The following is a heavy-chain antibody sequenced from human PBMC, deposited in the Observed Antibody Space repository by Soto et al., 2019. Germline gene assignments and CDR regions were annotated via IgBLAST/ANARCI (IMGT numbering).Heavy chain of an antibody. CDR3: AQDSISRNGIYDPSDI. CDR2: IGGDGGSP. J-gene: IGHJ3*02. V-gene: IGHV3-23*01. CDR1: RFTFSDYA. D-gene: IGHD3-3*02. Sequence: EVQLLESGGGLVQPGGSLILSCAASRFTFSDYAMSWVRQAPGKGLEWVSVIGGDGGSPYYSDSVKGRFTVSRDNFKNTMYLTMASLRAEDTAVYYCAQDSISRNGIYDPSDIWGQGTMVTVSS.